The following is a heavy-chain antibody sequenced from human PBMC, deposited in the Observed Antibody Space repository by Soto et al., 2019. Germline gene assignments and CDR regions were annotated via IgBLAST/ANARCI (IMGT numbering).Heavy chain of an antibody. Sequence: QVQLVESGGGLVKPGGSLRLSCAASGFTFSDYYMSWIRQAPGTGLEWVSYISSSSSYTNYADSVKGRCTISRDNAKNSLYLQMNRRRAEDTAVYYCARDQHRYSGYDYVDYWGQGTLVTVSS. D-gene: IGHD5-12*01. J-gene: IGHJ4*02. CDR2: ISSSSSYT. V-gene: IGHV3-11*05. CDR1: GFTFSDYY. CDR3: ARDQHRYSGYDYVDY.